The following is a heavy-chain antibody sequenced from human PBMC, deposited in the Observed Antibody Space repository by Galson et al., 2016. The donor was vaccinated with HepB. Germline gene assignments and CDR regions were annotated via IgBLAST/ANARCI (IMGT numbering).Heavy chain of an antibody. CDR2: INRDGSVT. D-gene: IGHD6-13*01. J-gene: IGHJ4*02. CDR1: GFTFSSYW. CDR3: ARPAAATTRLFFYFDS. V-gene: IGHV3-7*01. Sequence: SLRLSCAGSGFTFSSYWMTWVRQAPGKGLEWVANINRDGSVTHYVDSVEGRFTISRDNAKKTLYLQMDNLRAEDTALYYCARPAAATTRLFFYFDSWGQGTLVTVSS.